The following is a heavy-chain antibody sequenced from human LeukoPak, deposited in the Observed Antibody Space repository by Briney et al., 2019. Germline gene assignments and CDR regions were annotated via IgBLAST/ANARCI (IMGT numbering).Heavy chain of an antibody. J-gene: IGHJ2*01. CDR3: ARAPGIAVAGSYWYFDL. CDR2: IGTAGDT. D-gene: IGHD6-19*01. V-gene: IGHV3-13*04. CDR1: GFTFSSYD. Sequence: GGSLRLSCAASGFTFSSYDMHWVRQATGKGLEWVSAIGTAGDTYYPGSVKGRFTISRENTKNSLYLQMNSLRAGDTAVYYCARAPGIAVAGSYWYFDLWGRGTLDTVSS.